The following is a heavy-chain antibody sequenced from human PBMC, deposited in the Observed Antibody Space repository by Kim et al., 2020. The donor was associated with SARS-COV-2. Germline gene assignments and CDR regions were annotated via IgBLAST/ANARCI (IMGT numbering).Heavy chain of an antibody. CDR1: GGSFSGYY. CDR2: INHSGST. J-gene: IGHJ5*02. V-gene: IGHV4-34*01. Sequence: SETLSLTCAVYGGSFSGYYWSWIRQPPGKGLEWIGEINHSGSTNYNPSLKSRVTISVDTSKNQFSLKLSSVTAADTAVYYCARGFRVEQQLSSGGNNWFDPWGQGTLVTVSS. CDR3: ARGFRVEQQLSSGGNNWFDP. D-gene: IGHD6-13*01.